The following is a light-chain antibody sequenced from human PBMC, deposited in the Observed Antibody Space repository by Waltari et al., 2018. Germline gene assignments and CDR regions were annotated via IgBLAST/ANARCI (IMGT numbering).Light chain of an antibody. J-gene: IGKJ4*01. CDR1: QGISIY. Sequence: DIQMSQSPSSLSASVGDRVTITCRASQGISIYLNWYQQKPGRAPKLLIYNADSLASGVPSRVSGRGSGTEFTLTISSLQPEDFAAYYCQQGNSYPLTFGGGTKVESK. CDR2: NAD. CDR3: QQGNSYPLT. V-gene: IGKV1-39*01.